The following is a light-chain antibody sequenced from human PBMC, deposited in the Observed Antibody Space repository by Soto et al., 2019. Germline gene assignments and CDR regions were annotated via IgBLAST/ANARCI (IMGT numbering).Light chain of an antibody. V-gene: IGKV3-11*01. Sequence: EIVLTQSPATLSLSPGERATLSCRASQSVSSHLAWFQQRPGQAPRLLIYDASNRATGIPARFSGRGSGTDFTLTISSLEPEDFAVYYCQQSYITPPITFGQGTRLEVK. J-gene: IGKJ5*01. CDR1: QSVSSH. CDR3: QQSYITPPIT. CDR2: DAS.